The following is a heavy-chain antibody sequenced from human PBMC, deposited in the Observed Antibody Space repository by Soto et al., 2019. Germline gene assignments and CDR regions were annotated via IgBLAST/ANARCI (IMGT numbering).Heavy chain of an antibody. V-gene: IGHV4-59*01. Sequence: PSETLSLTCTVSGGSISSYYWSWIRQPPGKGLEWIGYIYYSGSTNYNPSLKSRVTISVDTSKNQFSRKLSSVTAADTAVYYCARERITMVRATYYYYGMDVWGQGTTVTV. CDR3: ARERITMVRATYYYYGMDV. CDR2: IYYSGST. CDR1: GGSISSYY. J-gene: IGHJ6*02. D-gene: IGHD3-10*01.